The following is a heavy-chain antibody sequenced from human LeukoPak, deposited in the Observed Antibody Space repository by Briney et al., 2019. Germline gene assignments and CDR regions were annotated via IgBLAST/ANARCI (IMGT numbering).Heavy chain of an antibody. Sequence: GESLKISCKGSGYSLTSYWIGWVRQMPGKGLEWMGIIYPGDSDTRYSPSFQGQVTISADKSISTAYLQWSSLKASDTAMYYCARRGYYDSSGSGNYFDYWGQGTLVTVSS. D-gene: IGHD3-22*01. CDR3: ARRGYYDSSGSGNYFDY. V-gene: IGHV5-51*01. J-gene: IGHJ4*02. CDR2: IYPGDSDT. CDR1: GYSLTSYW.